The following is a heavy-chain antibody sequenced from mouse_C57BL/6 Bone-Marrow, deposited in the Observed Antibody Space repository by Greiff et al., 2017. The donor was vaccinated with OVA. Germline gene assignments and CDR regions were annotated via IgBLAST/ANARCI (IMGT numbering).Heavy chain of an antibody. CDR2: IRLKSDNYAT. Sequence: EVKLQESGGGLVKPGGSMKLSCVASGFTFSNYWMNWVRQSPEQGLEWVAQIRLKSDNYATHYAVSVKGRFTISRDDSKSSVYLQMNNLRAEDTGIYYGTEDLCLRDHAMDYWGQGTSVTVSS. V-gene: IGHV6-3*01. CDR1: GFTFSNYW. CDR3: TEDLCLRDHAMDY. D-gene: IGHD1-1*01. J-gene: IGHJ4*01.